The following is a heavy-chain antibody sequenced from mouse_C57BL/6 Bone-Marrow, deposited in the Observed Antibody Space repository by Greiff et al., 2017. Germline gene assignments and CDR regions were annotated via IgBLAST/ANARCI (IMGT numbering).Heavy chain of an antibody. V-gene: IGHV1-18*01. CDR3: ARNYYGSSSSFAY. Sequence: DVKLQESGPELVKPGASVKIPCKASGYTFTDYNMDWVKQSHGKSLEWIGDINPNNGGTIYNQKFKGKATLTVDKSSSTAYMELRSLTSEDTAVYYCARNYYGSSSSFAYWGQGTLVTVSA. CDR2: INPNNGGT. J-gene: IGHJ3*01. CDR1: GYTFTDYN. D-gene: IGHD1-1*01.